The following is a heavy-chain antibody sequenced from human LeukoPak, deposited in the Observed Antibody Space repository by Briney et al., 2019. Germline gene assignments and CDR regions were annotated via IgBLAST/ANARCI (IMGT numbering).Heavy chain of an antibody. CDR2: ISYDGSNK. CDR3: ARDIVVVVAATAILDY. D-gene: IGHD2-15*01. Sequence: GRSLRLSCAASGFTFSSYAMHWVRQAPGKGLEWVAVISYDGSNKYYADSVKGRFTISRDNSKNTLYLQMNSLRAEGTAVYYCARDIVVVVAATAILDYWGQGTLVTVSS. V-gene: IGHV3-30*04. CDR1: GFTFSSYA. J-gene: IGHJ4*02.